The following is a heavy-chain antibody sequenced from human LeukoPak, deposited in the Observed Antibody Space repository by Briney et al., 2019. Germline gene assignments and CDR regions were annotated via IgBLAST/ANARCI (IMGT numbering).Heavy chain of an antibody. CDR3: ARPDYGAYSAFDI. D-gene: IGHD4-17*01. CDR1: GGTFSSYA. J-gene: IGHJ3*02. CDR2: IIPIFGTA. V-gene: IGHV1-69*13. Sequence: GASVKVSCKASGGTFSSYAISWVRQAPGQGLEWMGGIIPIFGTANYAQKFQGRVTITADESTSTAYMELRSLRSEDTAVYYCARPDYGAYSAFDIWGQGTMVTVSS.